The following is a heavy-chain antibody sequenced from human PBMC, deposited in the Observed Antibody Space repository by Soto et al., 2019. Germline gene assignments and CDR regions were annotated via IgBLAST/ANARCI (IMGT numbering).Heavy chain of an antibody. V-gene: IGHV3-30-3*01. D-gene: IGHD3-9*01. CDR2: ISYDGSNK. J-gene: IGHJ3*02. CDR1: GFTFSSYA. Sequence: QVQLVESGGGVVQPGRSLRLSCAASGFTFSSYAMHWVRQAPGKGLEWVAVISYDGSNKYYADSVQGRFTISRDNSKNTLYLQMNSLRAEDTAVYYCARDQLRYFDWLPNAFDIWGQGTMVTVSS. CDR3: ARDQLRYFDWLPNAFDI.